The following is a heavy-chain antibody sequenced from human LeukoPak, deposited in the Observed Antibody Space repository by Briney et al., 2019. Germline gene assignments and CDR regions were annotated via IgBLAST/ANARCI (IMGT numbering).Heavy chain of an antibody. CDR1: GGSFSGYY. J-gene: IGHJ6*03. V-gene: IGHV4-34*01. Sequence: SETLSLTCAVYGGSFSGYYWSWIRQPPGKGLEWIGEINHSGSTNYNPSLKSRVTMSVDRSENQFSLKLSSVTAADTAVYYCARVQTYYYYMDVWGKGTTVTVSS. CDR2: INHSGST. CDR3: ARVQTYYYYMDV. D-gene: IGHD1-1*01.